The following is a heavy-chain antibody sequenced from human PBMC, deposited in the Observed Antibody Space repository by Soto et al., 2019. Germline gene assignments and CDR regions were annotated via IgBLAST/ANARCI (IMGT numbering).Heavy chain of an antibody. CDR1: GGSINSDSYH. D-gene: IGHD1-1*01. Sequence: KTSETLSLTCTVSGGSINSDSYHWTWIRQSPGKGLEWIGYIHHSGAFLYNPSFKSRLTISVDTSKNQFSLHLSSVTDADTAVYFCAREDDGGGSLDVWGQGTTVTVSS. V-gene: IGHV4-30-4*08. CDR2: IHHSGAF. CDR3: AREDDGGGSLDV. J-gene: IGHJ6*02.